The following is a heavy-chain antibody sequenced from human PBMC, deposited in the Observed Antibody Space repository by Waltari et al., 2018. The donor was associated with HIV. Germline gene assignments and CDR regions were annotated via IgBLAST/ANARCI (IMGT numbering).Heavy chain of an antibody. CDR1: GGSISSSSYY. J-gene: IGHJ5*02. CDR2: IYYSGST. Sequence: QLQLQESGPGLVKPSETLSLTCTVSGGSISSSSYYWGWIRQPPGKGLEWIGSIYYSGSTYYNPSLKSRVTISVDTSKNQFSLKLSSVTAADTAVYYCARGLWFGELLSWFDPWGQGTLVTVSS. D-gene: IGHD3-10*01. CDR3: ARGLWFGELLSWFDP. V-gene: IGHV4-39*07.